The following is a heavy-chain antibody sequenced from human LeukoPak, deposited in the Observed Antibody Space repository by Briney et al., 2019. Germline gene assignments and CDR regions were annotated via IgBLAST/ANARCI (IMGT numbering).Heavy chain of an antibody. CDR3: AKDRSRSYSSFDS. D-gene: IGHD5-18*01. CDR1: GFTFDDYT. V-gene: IGHV3-43*01. Sequence: GGSLRLSCAASGFTFDDYTMHWVRQVPGKGLEWVSVIGWDSDSKYYLESVKGRFTISRDNSKDSLYLQMNRLRTEDTAIYYCAKDRSRSYSSFDSWGQGTLVTVSS. J-gene: IGHJ4*02. CDR2: IGWDSDSK.